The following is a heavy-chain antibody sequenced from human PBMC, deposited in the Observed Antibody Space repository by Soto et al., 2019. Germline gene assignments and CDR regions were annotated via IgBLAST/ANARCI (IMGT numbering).Heavy chain of an antibody. CDR3: ARVRGGSDYYYGMDV. V-gene: IGHV4-59*01. Sequence: QVQLQESGPGLVKPSETLSLTCTVSGGSISGYYWSWIRQSPGKGLEWIGYIYYSGSTNYNPSLKSRVTISVDTSNNQFSLKLSSVTAADTALYYCARVRGGSDYYYGMDVWGQGTTVTVSS. CDR2: IYYSGST. D-gene: IGHD5-12*01. CDR1: GGSISGYY. J-gene: IGHJ6*02.